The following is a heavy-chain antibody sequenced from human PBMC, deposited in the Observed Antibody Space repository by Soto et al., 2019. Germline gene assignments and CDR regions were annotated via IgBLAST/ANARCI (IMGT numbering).Heavy chain of an antibody. D-gene: IGHD6-13*01. CDR1: GFTFSSYA. V-gene: IGHV3-30-3*01. Sequence: GGSLRLSCAASGFTFSSYAMHWVRQAPGKGLEWVAVISYDGSNKYYADSVKGRFTISRDNSKNTLYLQMNSLRAEDTAVYYCARDLTFAGTRFFDYWGQGTLVTVSS. CDR2: ISYDGSNK. J-gene: IGHJ4*02. CDR3: ARDLTFAGTRFFDY.